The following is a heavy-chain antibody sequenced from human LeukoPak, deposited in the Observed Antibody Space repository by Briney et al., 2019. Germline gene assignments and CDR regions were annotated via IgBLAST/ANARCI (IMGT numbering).Heavy chain of an antibody. J-gene: IGHJ4*02. V-gene: IGHV3-30*03. CDR2: ISYDGRDK. CDR1: GFTFSRYG. D-gene: IGHD5-24*01. Sequence: GGSLRLSCAASGFTFSRYGMHWVRQAPGKGLEWVTVISYDGRDKYYADSVKGRFTISRDNSKNTLYLQMNSLRPEDTAVYYCARVGAVRDGYNGEFDYWGQGTLVTVSS. CDR3: ARVGAVRDGYNGEFDY.